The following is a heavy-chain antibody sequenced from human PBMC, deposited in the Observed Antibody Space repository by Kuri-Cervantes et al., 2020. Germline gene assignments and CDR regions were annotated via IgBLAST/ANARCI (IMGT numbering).Heavy chain of an antibody. CDR1: GFSFSTYG. V-gene: IGHV3-33*07. CDR3: ARGGKGMAYFDY. Sequence: GESLKISCAASGFSFSTYGMYWVRQAPGKGLEWVAVIWFDGSGKYYVDSVKGRFTISRDNAKNSVYLQMNSLRAEDTAVYYCARGGKGMAYFDYWGQGTLVTVSS. CDR2: IWFDGSGK. J-gene: IGHJ4*02. D-gene: IGHD1-14*01.